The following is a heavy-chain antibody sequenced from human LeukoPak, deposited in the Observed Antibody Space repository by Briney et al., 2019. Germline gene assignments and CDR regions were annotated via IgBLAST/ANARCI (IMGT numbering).Heavy chain of an antibody. J-gene: IGHJ4*02. Sequence: WETLSLTCSVSGGSISSYYWSWIRQPAGKGLEWIGRIYSSGSTNYNPSLKSRVTMSLDTSKNQFSLKLNSVTAADTAVYYCARDLDSSGWPFDYWGQGTLVTVSS. CDR2: IYSSGST. CDR3: ARDLDSSGWPFDY. D-gene: IGHD6-19*01. CDR1: GGSISSYY. V-gene: IGHV4-4*07.